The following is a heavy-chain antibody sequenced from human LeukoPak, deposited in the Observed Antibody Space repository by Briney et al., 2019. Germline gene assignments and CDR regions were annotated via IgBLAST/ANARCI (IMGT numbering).Heavy chain of an antibody. CDR2: ISYDGSNK. D-gene: IGHD2-8*01. CDR3: ARDNGVDAFDI. CDR1: GFTFSSYA. J-gene: IGHJ3*02. V-gene: IGHV3-30*14. Sequence: GRSLRLSCAASGFTFSSYAMHWVRQAPGKGLEWVAVISYDGSNKYYADSVKGRFTISRDNSKNTLYLQMNSLRAEDTAVYYCARDNGVDAFDIWGQGTMVTVSS.